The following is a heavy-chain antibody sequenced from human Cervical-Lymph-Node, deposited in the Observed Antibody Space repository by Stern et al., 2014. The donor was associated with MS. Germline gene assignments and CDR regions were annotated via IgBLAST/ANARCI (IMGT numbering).Heavy chain of an antibody. CDR3: GRNWNYGMDV. CDR1: GGSFGSTG. D-gene: IGHD1-1*01. CDR2: ILPTYGTT. J-gene: IGHJ6*02. V-gene: IGHV1-69*01. Sequence: QVQLVESGPEVKRPGSSVKVSCQASGGSFGSTGMRWVRQAPGQGLEWMGGILPTYGTTDYLQKFQGRFTITSDEAANSAYMELRSLRSEDTAIYYCGRNWNYGMDVWGQGTTVTVSS.